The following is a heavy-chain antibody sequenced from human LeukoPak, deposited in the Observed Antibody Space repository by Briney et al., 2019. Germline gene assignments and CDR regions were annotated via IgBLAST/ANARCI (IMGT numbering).Heavy chain of an antibody. V-gene: IGHV3-11*01. Sequence: PGGSLRLSCAASGFTFSDYYMSWIRQAPGKGLEWVSYISSSGSTIYYADSVKGRFTISRDNAKNSLYLQMNSLRAEDAAVYYCASEEVGYCSSTSCYHHFPWGQGTLVTVSS. CDR2: ISSSGSTI. D-gene: IGHD2-2*01. J-gene: IGHJ5*02. CDR3: ASEEVGYCSSTSCYHHFP. CDR1: GFTFSDYY.